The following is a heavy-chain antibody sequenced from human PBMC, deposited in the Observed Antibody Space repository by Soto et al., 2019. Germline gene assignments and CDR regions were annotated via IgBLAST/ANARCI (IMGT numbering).Heavy chain of an antibody. V-gene: IGHV1-46*03. D-gene: IGHD6-13*01. CDR1: GYTFISYY. CDR2: INPNGGST. J-gene: IGHJ4*02. Sequence: ASVKVSCKASGYTFISYYMHWVRQAPGQGLEWMGIINPNGGSTSHAQKFQGRVTMTRDTSTSTVYMELSNLRSEDTAVYYCARTETYVTAAVHFDYWGQGTLVTVSS. CDR3: ARTETYVTAAVHFDY.